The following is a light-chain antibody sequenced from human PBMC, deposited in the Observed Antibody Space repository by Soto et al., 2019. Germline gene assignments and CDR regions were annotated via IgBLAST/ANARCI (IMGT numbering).Light chain of an antibody. V-gene: IGKV1-27*01. J-gene: IGKJ3*01. CDR3: QKYDSAPLA. CDR2: STS. CDR1: QGIGYR. Sequence: DIQMTQSPSSLSASVGDRVTITCRASQGIGYRLAWYQQKPGKAPRLLIYSTSTSHSGVPSRFSGSGSGTDFALTITSLQPEDIATYYCQKYDSAPLAFGPGTKVDVK.